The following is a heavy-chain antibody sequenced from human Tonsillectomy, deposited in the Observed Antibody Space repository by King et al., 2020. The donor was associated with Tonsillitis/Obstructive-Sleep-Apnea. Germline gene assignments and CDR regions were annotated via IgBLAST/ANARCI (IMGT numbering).Heavy chain of an antibody. D-gene: IGHD4-11*01. CDR1: GFTFSIYG. V-gene: IGHV3-33*01. CDR3: ARDGYSNPGLDY. CDR2: IWYDGSNK. Sequence: VQLVESGGGVVQPGRSLRLSCAASGFTFSIYGMHWVRQAPGKGLEWVAVIWYDGSNKYYADSVKGRFTISRDNSKNTLYLQMNSLRAEDTAVYYCARDGYSNPGLDYWGQGTLVTVSS. J-gene: IGHJ4*02.